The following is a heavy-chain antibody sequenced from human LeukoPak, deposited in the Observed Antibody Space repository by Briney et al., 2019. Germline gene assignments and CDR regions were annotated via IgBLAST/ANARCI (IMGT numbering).Heavy chain of an antibody. J-gene: IGHJ3*02. D-gene: IGHD6-19*01. V-gene: IGHV1-46*01. CDR1: GYTFTSYY. CDR2: INPSGDST. CDR3: AKELGSGWPVFRAFDI. Sequence: GASVKVSCKASGYTFTSYYIHWVRQAPGQGLEWMGIINPSGDSTSYTQKFQGRVTMTRDTSTGTVYMELSSLRAEDTALYYCAKELGSGWPVFRAFDIWGQGTMVTVSS.